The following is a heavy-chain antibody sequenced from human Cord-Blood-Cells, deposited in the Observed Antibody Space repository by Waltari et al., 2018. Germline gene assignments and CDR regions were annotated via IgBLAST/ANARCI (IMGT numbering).Heavy chain of an antibody. V-gene: IGHV1-24*01. D-gene: IGHD3-22*01. CDR3: YYYYDSSGYYPEYFQH. CDR2: CDPEDGET. Sequence: QLQLVQSGAEAQRPGASVKVSCRVSGYTPTELPRPRVPQAHGKGLEWMGGCDPEDGETIYAQKFQGRVTMTEDTSTDTAYMELSSLRSEDTAVYYCYYYYDSSGYYPEYFQHWGQGTLVTVSS. J-gene: IGHJ1*01. CDR1: GYTPTELP.